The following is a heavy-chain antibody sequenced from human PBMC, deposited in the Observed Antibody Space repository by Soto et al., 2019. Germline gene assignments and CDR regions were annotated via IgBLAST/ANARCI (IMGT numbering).Heavy chain of an antibody. V-gene: IGHV4-34*01. Sequence: SETLSLTCAVYGGSFSGYYWTWIRQPPGTGLEWIGEINHSGSTNYNPSLKSRVTISVDTSKNQFSLKLTSVTAADTAVYYCARLPLGPWLVVGGAFDIWGQGTMVTVS. CDR1: GGSFSGYY. D-gene: IGHD2-8*02. CDR2: INHSGST. CDR3: ARLPLGPWLVVGGAFDI. J-gene: IGHJ3*02.